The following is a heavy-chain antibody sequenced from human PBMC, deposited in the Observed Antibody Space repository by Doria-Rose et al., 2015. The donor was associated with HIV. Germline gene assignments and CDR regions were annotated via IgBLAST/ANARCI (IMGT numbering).Heavy chain of an antibody. CDR1: GVSLSSPGMG. CDR2: IFSDDDR. CDR3: ARIKSSRWYHKYYFDF. Sequence: QITLKESGPVLVKPTGTLTLTCTVSGVSLSSPGMGVSWIRQPPGKALEWLANIFSDDDRSYRTSLKSRLTISRGTSRSQVVLTMTDMDPVDTATYYCARIKSSRWYHKYYFDFWGQGTLVIVSA. D-gene: IGHD6-13*01. V-gene: IGHV2-26*01. J-gene: IGHJ4*02.